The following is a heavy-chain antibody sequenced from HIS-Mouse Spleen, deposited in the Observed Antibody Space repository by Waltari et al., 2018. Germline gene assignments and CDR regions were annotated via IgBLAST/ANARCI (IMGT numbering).Heavy chain of an antibody. Sequence: QVQLQQWGAGLLKPSETLSLTCAVYGVSFRGYYWTWIRQPPGKGLEWIGEINHSGSTNYNPSLKSRVTISVDTSKNQFSLKLSSVTAADTAVYYCARSWGQWYFDLWGRGTLVTVSS. CDR3: ARSWGQWYFDL. CDR2: INHSGST. J-gene: IGHJ2*01. D-gene: IGHD6-13*01. V-gene: IGHV4-34*01. CDR1: GVSFRGYY.